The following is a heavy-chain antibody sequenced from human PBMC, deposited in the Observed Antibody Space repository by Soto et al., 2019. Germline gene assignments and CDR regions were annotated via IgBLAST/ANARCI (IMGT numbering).Heavy chain of an antibody. J-gene: IGHJ6*02. CDR3: AMRLVRSHDPTLYCIDV. D-gene: IGHD1-26*01. CDR2: LNSNSGNT. Sequence: QVQLVQSGAAVKKPGASVKVSCRASAYTFSSHDIIWVRQATGQGLEWMGWLNSNSGNTGYAQKFQGRVTMTRNTSRNTAYMKLSILRSEDAAVYYCAMRLVRSHDPTLYCIDVWGQGTTVIVSS. V-gene: IGHV1-8*01. CDR1: AYTFSSHD.